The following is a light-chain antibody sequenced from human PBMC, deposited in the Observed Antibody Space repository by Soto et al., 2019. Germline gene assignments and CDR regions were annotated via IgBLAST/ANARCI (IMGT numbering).Light chain of an antibody. V-gene: IGLV2-11*01. J-gene: IGLJ2*01. CDR3: CSYAGTYPLV. CDR2: DVS. CDR1: SSDVGGYNY. Sequence: QSVLTQPSSVSGSPGQSVTISCTGTSSDVGGYNYVSWYQQHPGKAPKLMIYDVSKRPSGVPDRFSGSKSGNTASLTISGLQAEDEADYYCCSYAGTYPLVFGGGTKLTVL.